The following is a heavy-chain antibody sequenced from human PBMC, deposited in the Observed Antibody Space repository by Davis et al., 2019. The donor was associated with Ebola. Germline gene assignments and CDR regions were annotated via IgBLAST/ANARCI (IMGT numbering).Heavy chain of an antibody. CDR2: VNHRGYT. D-gene: IGHD6-25*01. J-gene: IGHJ5*02. CDR3: ARQWQRLAWFDP. Sequence: PSETLSLTCAVYGGSFKGYYWSWIRQPPGKGLEWIGEVNHRGYTNYNPSLKSRVTISVDTSKNQFSLNLSSVTAADTAVYYCARQWQRLAWFDPWGQGTLVTVSS. V-gene: IGHV4-34*01. CDR1: GGSFKGYY.